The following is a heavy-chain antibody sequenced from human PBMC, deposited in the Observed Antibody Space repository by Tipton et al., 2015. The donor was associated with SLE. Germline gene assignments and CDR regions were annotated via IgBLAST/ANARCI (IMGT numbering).Heavy chain of an antibody. CDR1: GGSFSDYY. V-gene: IGHV4-34*01. Sequence: TLSLTCAVYGGSFSDYYWSWIRQPPGKGLEWIGSVYYSGTTYYNPSLKSRVTISADTSKNQFSLKLTSGTAADTAVYYCAREVLSTVVYWYFDLWGRGTLVTVFS. D-gene: IGHD4-23*01. CDR2: VYYSGTT. J-gene: IGHJ2*01. CDR3: AREVLSTVVYWYFDL.